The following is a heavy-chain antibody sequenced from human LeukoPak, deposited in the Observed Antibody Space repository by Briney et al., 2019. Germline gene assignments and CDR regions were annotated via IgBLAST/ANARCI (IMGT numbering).Heavy chain of an antibody. V-gene: IGHV4-59*01. J-gene: IGHJ6*03. D-gene: IGHD5-12*01. CDR3: ARVGIDSGYDYGYYYYYMDV. CDR2: ICYSGST. CDR1: GGSLSSYY. Sequence: PSETLSLTCTVSGGSLSSYYWSWIRQPPGKGLEWIGYICYSGSTNYNPSLKSRVTISVDTSKNQFSLKLSSVTAADTAVYYCARVGIDSGYDYGYYYYYMDVWGKGTTVTVSS.